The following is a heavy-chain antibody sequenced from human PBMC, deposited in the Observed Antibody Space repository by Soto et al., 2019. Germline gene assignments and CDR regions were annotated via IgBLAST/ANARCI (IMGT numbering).Heavy chain of an antibody. J-gene: IGHJ6*02. CDR2: IYYSGST. Sequence: SETLSLTCTVSGGSISSYYWSWIRQPPGKGLEWIGYIYYSGSTNYNPSLKSRVTISVDTSKNQFSLKLSSVTAADTAVYYCARGQWLVQPAGGMDVWGQGTTVTVSS. D-gene: IGHD6-19*01. CDR3: ARGQWLVQPAGGMDV. CDR1: GGSISSYY. V-gene: IGHV4-59*01.